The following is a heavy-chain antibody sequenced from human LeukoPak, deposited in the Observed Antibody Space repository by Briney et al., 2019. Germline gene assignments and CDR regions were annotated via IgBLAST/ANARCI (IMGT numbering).Heavy chain of an antibody. Sequence: GRSLRLSCAASGFTFSSYGMHWVRQAPGKGLEWVAVIWYDGSNKYYADSVKGRFTISRDNSKNTLYLQTNSLRTEDTAVYYCARETGVAGTYYYGMDVWGQGTTVTVSS. CDR2: IWYDGSNK. D-gene: IGHD6-19*01. CDR1: GFTFSSYG. J-gene: IGHJ6*02. CDR3: ARETGVAGTYYYGMDV. V-gene: IGHV3-33*01.